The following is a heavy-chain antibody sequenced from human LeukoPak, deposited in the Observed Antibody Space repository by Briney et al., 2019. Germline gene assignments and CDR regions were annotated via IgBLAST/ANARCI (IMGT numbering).Heavy chain of an antibody. CDR3: ARGFDFMITFGGVIAGTFDY. D-gene: IGHD3-16*02. CDR1: GFTFSSYW. V-gene: IGHV3-7*03. J-gene: IGHJ4*02. Sequence: GGSLRLSCAASGFTFSSYWMSWVRQAPGKGLEWVANIKQDGSEKYYVDSVKGRFTISGDNAKNSLYLQMNSLRAEDTAVYYCARGFDFMITFGGVIAGTFDYWGQGTLVTVSS. CDR2: IKQDGSEK.